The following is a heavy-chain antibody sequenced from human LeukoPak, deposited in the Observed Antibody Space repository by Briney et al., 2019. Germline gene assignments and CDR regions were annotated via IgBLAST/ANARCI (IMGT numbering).Heavy chain of an antibody. J-gene: IGHJ4*02. V-gene: IGHV3-53*01. CDR3: ARELLGTTPWGYFDY. Sequence: GGSLRLSCAASGFTVSNNYMTWVRQAPGKGLEWVSIIYSDGSTYYADSVKGRFTISRDNSKNTLYLQMNSLRAEDTAVYYCARELLGTTPWGYFDYWSQGTLVTVSS. D-gene: IGHD1-26*01. CDR2: IYSDGST. CDR1: GFTVSNNY.